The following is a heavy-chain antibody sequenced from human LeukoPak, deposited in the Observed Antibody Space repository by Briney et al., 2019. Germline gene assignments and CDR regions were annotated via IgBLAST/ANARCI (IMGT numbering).Heavy chain of an antibody. Sequence: SETLSLTCTVSGGSISSGGYYWSWIRQHPGKGLEWIGYIYYSGSTYYNPSLKSRVTISVDTSKNQFSLKLSSVTAADTAVYYCAQTGFGELDWFDLWGQGTLVTVSS. CDR1: GGSISSGGYY. V-gene: IGHV4-31*03. J-gene: IGHJ5*02. CDR2: IYYSGST. D-gene: IGHD3-10*01. CDR3: AQTGFGELDWFDL.